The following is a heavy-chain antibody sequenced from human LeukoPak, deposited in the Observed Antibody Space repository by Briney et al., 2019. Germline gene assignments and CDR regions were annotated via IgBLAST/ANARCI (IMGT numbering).Heavy chain of an antibody. V-gene: IGHV3-23*01. CDR3: AKALYDFWSGSDY. CDR2: ISDIGGST. J-gene: IGHJ4*02. Sequence: GGSLRLSCAASGFTFSSYAVSWVRQAPGKGLEWVSAISDIGGSTYSADSVKGRFTISRDNSKNTLYLQMNSLRAEDTAVYYCAKALYDFWSGSDYWGQGTLVTVSS. D-gene: IGHD3-3*01. CDR1: GFTFSSYA.